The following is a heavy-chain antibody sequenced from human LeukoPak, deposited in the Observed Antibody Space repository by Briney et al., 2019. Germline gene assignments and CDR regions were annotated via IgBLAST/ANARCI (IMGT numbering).Heavy chain of an antibody. CDR1: GFTFSRYS. V-gene: IGHV3-48*04. Sequence: GGSLRLSCAASGFTFSRYSMNWVRQAPGKGLEWVSYISSSGSTIYYADSVKGRFTISRDSAKNSLYLQMNSLRAEDTAVYYCASTLYSYGYWGQGTLVTVSS. D-gene: IGHD5-18*01. J-gene: IGHJ4*02. CDR3: ASTLYSYGY. CDR2: ISSSGSTI.